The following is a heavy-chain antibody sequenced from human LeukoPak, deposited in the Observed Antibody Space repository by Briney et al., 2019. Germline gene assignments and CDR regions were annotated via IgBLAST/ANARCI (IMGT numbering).Heavy chain of an antibody. CDR3: ARDMPFDY. V-gene: IGHV3-53*01. CDR1: GFTVRSNY. J-gene: IGHJ4*02. Sequence: GGSLRLSCAASGFTVRSNYMSWGRQAPGKGLEWVSVIYSGGSQYYADSVKGRLTISRDNSKNTLYLQMNSLRAEATAVYYCARDMPFDYWGQGTLVTVSS. D-gene: IGHD2-2*01. CDR2: IYSGGSQ.